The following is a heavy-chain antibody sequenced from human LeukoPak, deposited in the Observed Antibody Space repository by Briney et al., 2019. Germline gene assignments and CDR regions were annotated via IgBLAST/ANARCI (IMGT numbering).Heavy chain of an antibody. CDR3: ASLITVVGLDP. CDR2: ISSSSSYI. J-gene: IGHJ5*02. CDR1: GFTFSSYS. D-gene: IGHD2-2*01. Sequence: GGSLRLSCAASGFTFSSYSMNWVRQAPGKGLEWVSSISSSSSYIYYADSVKGRFTISRDNAKNSLYLQMNSLRAEDTAVYYCASLITVVGLDPWGPGTLVTVSS. V-gene: IGHV3-21*01.